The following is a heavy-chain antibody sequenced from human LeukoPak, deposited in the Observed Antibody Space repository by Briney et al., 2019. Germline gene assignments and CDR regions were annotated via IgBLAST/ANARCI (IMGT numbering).Heavy chain of an antibody. J-gene: IGHJ4*02. CDR1: GFTFSSNG. Sequence: GGSLRLSCAASGFTFSSNGMNWVRQAPGKGLEWVSYISSSGTTIYSADSVKGRFTISRDKDENSLYLQMHSVRAEDTAVHYCARASYGDYSTFDYWGQGTLVTVSS. CDR2: ISSSGTTI. D-gene: IGHD4-17*01. CDR3: ARASYGDYSTFDY. V-gene: IGHV3-48*03.